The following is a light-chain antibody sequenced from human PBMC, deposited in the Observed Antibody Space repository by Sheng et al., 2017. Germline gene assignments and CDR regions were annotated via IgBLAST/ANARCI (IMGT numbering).Light chain of an antibody. CDR2: GKN. J-gene: IGLJ3*02. Sequence: SSELTQDPAVSVALGQTVRITCQGDSLESYYASWYQKKPGQAPVLVMYGKNNRPSGIADRFSGSTSGNTGSLIITGVQAEDEADYYCNSRDSRGNHGFGGGTKLTVL. CDR1: SLESYY. V-gene: IGLV3-19*01. CDR3: NSRDSRGNHG.